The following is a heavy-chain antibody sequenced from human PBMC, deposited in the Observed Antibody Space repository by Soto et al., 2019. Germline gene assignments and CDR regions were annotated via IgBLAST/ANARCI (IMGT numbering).Heavy chain of an antibody. CDR3: AKDSSGYYDSSGYYPRWTGGIDY. J-gene: IGHJ4*02. D-gene: IGHD3-22*01. CDR2: ISGSGGST. V-gene: IGHV3-23*01. Sequence: GGSLRLSCAASGFTFSSYAMSWVRQAPGKGLEWVLAISGSGGSTYYADSVKGRFTISRDNSKNTLYLQMNSLRAEDTAVYYCAKDSSGYYDSSGYYPRWTGGIDYWGQGTLVTV. CDR1: GFTFSSYA.